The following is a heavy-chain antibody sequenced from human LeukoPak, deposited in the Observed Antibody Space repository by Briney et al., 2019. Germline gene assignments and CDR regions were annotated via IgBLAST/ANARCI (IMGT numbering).Heavy chain of an antibody. CDR2: INPNSGGT. Sequence: ASVKVSCKASGYTFTGYYMHWVRQAPGQGLEWMGWINPNSGGTNYAQKFQGRVTMTRDTSISTAYMELSRLRSDDTAVYYCARADIVVVPAAVGASSPWGQGTLVTVSS. J-gene: IGHJ5*02. V-gene: IGHV1-2*02. D-gene: IGHD2-2*01. CDR3: ARADIVVVPAAVGASSP. CDR1: GYTFTGYY.